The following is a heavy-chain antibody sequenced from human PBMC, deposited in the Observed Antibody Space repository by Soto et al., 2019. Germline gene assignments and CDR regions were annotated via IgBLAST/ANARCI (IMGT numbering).Heavy chain of an antibody. CDR1: GGSISSSSYF. Sequence: SETLSLTCTVSGGSISSSSYFWGWIRQPPGKGLEWIGSIYYNGNTNYNPSLKSRVTISVDTSKNQISLELSSVTAADTAVYYCARHGAGTFDYWGQGTLVTVSS. CDR2: IYYNGNT. CDR3: ARHGAGTFDY. J-gene: IGHJ4*02. D-gene: IGHD6-19*01. V-gene: IGHV4-39*01.